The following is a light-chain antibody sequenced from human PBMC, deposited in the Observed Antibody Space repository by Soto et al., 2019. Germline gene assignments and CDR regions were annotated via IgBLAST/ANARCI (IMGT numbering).Light chain of an antibody. CDR3: NSYTISSTYV. Sequence: QSALTQPASVSGSPGQSITISCTGTSSDVGAYNYVSWYQQHPGKAPKLIIYDVSNRPSGVSDRFSGSKSGNTASLPISGLQAEDEADYYCNSYTISSTYVFGTGTQLTVL. V-gene: IGLV2-14*01. CDR1: SSDVGAYNY. CDR2: DVS. J-gene: IGLJ1*01.